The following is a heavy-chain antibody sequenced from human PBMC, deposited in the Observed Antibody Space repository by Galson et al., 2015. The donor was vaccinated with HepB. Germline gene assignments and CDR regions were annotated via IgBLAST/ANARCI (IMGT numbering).Heavy chain of an antibody. J-gene: IGHJ3*01. D-gene: IGHD4-17*01. CDR1: GFTLSIYW. Sequence: SLRLSGAASGFTLSIYWMTWVGQAPGEGLECVANSKQHGNKESHVDCVRGRFTTSRDNVKNSLYLHVNSLRAEDTAVYYCARVTPSDEYGDYEGAFDVWGQGTMVTVSS. V-gene: IGHV3-7*03. CDR3: ARVTPSDEYGDYEGAFDV. CDR2: SKQHGNKE.